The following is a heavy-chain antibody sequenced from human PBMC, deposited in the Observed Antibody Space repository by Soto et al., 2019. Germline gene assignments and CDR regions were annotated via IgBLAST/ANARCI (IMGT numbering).Heavy chain of an antibody. D-gene: IGHD6-13*01. CDR3: ARVMSRAAAGRTPDY. CDR2: ISAYNGNT. CDR1: GYTFTSYG. Sequence: GASVKVSCKASGYTFTSYGISWVRQAPGQGLEWMGWISAYNGNTNYAQKLQGRVTMTTDTSTSTAYMELRSLRSDDTAVYYCARVMSRAAAGRTPDYWGQGTLVTVSS. J-gene: IGHJ4*02. V-gene: IGHV1-18*01.